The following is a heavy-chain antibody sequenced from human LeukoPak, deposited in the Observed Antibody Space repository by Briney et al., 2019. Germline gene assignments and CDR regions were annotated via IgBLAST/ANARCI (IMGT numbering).Heavy chain of an antibody. D-gene: IGHD1-26*01. CDR2: ISGSGGNT. CDR3: AKDSEGASAFDY. V-gene: IGHV3-23*01. CDR1: GFTFTNYA. J-gene: IGHJ4*02. Sequence: GGSLRLSCAASGFTFTNYAMTWVRQAPVKGLEWVSAISGSGGNTYHGDSVKGRFTISRDNSKNTLYLQMDSLRAEDTAVYYCAKDSEGASAFDYWGQGTLVTVSS.